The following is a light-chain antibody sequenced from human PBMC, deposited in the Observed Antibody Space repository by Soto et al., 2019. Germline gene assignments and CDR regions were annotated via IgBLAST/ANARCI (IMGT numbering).Light chain of an antibody. J-gene: IGKJ3*01. CDR3: XQFXSSPGFT. CDR1: QSINSRY. Sequence: EIVLTQSPGTLSLSPGERATLXCRASQSINSRYLAWYQQKPGQAPRLLIYGASSRATGIPDRFSGSGSGTDFPLTISRLEPEDXXVYXXXQFXSSPGFTFGPGTKVDIK. V-gene: IGKV3-20*01. CDR2: GAS.